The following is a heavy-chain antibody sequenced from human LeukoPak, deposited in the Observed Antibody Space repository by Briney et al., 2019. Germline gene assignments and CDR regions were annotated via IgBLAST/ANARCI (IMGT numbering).Heavy chain of an antibody. Sequence: SSETLSLTCTVSGYSISSGYYWGWIRQPPGKGLEWIGSIYHSGSTYYNPSLKSRVTISVDTSKNQFSLKLSSVTAADTAVYYCASGDDSSGYYYGGAFDIWGQGTMVTVSS. J-gene: IGHJ3*02. CDR1: GYSISSGYY. CDR2: IYHSGST. V-gene: IGHV4-38-2*02. CDR3: ASGDDSSGYYYGGAFDI. D-gene: IGHD3-22*01.